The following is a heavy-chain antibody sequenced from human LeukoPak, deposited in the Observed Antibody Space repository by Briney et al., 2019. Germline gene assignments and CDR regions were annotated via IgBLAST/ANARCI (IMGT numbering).Heavy chain of an antibody. D-gene: IGHD3-10*01. J-gene: IGHJ4*02. CDR3: AKVMRSWYFDY. CDR2: IAGSGGST. CDR1: GFTFSSYG. V-gene: IGHV3-23*01. Sequence: GGSLRLSCAASGFTFSSYGMSWVRQAPGKGLEWVSAIAGSGGSTNYADSVKGRFTISRDNSKNTLYLQMNSLRAEDTAVYYCAKVMRSWYFDYWGQGTLVTVSS.